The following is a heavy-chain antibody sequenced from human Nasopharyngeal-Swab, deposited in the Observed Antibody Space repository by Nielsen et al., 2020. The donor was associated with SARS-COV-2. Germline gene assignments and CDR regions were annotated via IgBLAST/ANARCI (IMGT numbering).Heavy chain of an antibody. Sequence: WVRQAPGQGLEWMGGIIPIFGTANYAQKFQGRVTITADESTSTAYMELSSLRSEDTAVYYCARGAPYTMVRGVITFQYYYYYVDVWGKGTTVTVSS. CDR3: ARGAPYTMVRGVITFQYYYYYVDV. CDR2: IIPIFGTA. D-gene: IGHD3-10*01. V-gene: IGHV1-69*01. J-gene: IGHJ6*03.